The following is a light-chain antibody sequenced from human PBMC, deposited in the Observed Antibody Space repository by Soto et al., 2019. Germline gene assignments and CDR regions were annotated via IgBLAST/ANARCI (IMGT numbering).Light chain of an antibody. CDR3: QQLNTLPFT. J-gene: IGKJ5*01. CDR2: DAS. V-gene: IGKV1-5*01. CDR1: QSISSW. Sequence: DIQMTQSPSTLSASVGDRVTITCLASQSISSWLAWYQQKPGKAPKLLIYDASSLESGVPSRFSGSGSGTEFTLTISGLLPEDFATYHCQQLNTLPFTFGQGTRLEIK.